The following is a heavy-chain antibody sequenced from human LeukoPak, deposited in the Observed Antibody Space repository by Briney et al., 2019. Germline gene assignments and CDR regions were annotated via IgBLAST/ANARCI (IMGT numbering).Heavy chain of an antibody. V-gene: IGHV3-66*01. CDR2: IYSGGFT. CDR3: VRANGYCSGGSCPGY. J-gene: IGHJ4*02. D-gene: IGHD2-15*01. CDR1: GFTFSSYA. Sequence: SGGSLRLSCTASGFTFSSYAMSWVRQAPGKGLEWVSVIYSGGFTYYADSVKGRFTISRDNSKNTLYLQMNSLRAEDTAVYYCVRANGYCSGGSCPGYWGQGTLVTVSS.